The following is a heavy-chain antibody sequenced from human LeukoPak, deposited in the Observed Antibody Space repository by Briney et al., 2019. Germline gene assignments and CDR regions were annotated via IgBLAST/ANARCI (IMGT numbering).Heavy chain of an antibody. CDR2: INPSGGST. D-gene: IGHD6-13*01. V-gene: IGHV1-46*01. J-gene: IGHJ4*02. CDR1: GYTFTGYY. Sequence: ASVKVSCKASGYTFTGYYMHWVRQAPGQGLEWMGIINPSGGSTSYAQKFQGRVTMTRDTSTSTVYMELSSLRSEDTAVYYCVRIAAAGSTGDYWGQGTLVTVSS. CDR3: VRIAAAGSTGDY.